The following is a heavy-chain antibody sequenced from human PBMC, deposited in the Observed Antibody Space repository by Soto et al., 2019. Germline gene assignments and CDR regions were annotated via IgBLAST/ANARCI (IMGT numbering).Heavy chain of an antibody. CDR3: AKGHNPYCISTSCYYGMDV. D-gene: IGHD2-2*01. V-gene: IGHV3-30*18. CDR1: GFTFSSYG. CDR2: ISYEGSNK. Sequence: PGGSLRLSCAASGFTFSSYGMHWVRQAPGKGLEWVAVISYEGSNKYYADSVKGRFTISRDNSKNTLYLQMNSLRAEDTAVYYCAKGHNPYCISTSCYYGMDVWGQGTTVTVS. J-gene: IGHJ6*02.